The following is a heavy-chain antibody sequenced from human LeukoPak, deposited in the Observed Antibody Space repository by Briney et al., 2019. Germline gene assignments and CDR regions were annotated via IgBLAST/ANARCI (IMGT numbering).Heavy chain of an antibody. CDR1: GFSVSSNY. CDR3: ARASECSAWYVDS. CDR2: IYSGGST. J-gene: IGHJ4*02. V-gene: IGHV3-53*01. D-gene: IGHD6-19*01. Sequence: PGGSLRLSCAASGFSVSSNYMSWVRQAPGKGLEWVSIIYSGGSTYYADSVKGRFTISRDDFKHTVYLQMNNLRAEDTAVYYCARASECSAWYVDSWGQGTLVTVSS.